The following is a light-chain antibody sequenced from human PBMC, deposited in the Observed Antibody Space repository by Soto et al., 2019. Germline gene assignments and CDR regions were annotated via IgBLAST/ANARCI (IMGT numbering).Light chain of an antibody. CDR1: QSISSW. CDR3: QQANSFPRT. CDR2: AAS. V-gene: IGKV1-12*01. Sequence: MTQSPATLSVSPGGRATLSCRASQSISSWLAWYQQKPGKAPKLLIYAASSLQSGVPSRFSGSGSGTDFTLTISSLQPEDFATYYCQQANSFPRTFGQGTKVDIK. J-gene: IGKJ1*01.